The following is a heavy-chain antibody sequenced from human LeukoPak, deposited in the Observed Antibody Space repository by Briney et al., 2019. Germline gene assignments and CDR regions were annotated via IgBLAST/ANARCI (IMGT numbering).Heavy chain of an antibody. J-gene: IGHJ4*02. CDR1: GFSFSSYS. CDR3: ARLRRNTDSSGFFYYYDY. D-gene: IGHD3-22*01. Sequence: GGSLRLSCAASGFSFSSYSFNWVRRAPGKGLEWGPSINTVSSYIYYADSLKGRVTISRDNAKNSVYLQMDSLRDEDSAVYYCARLRRNTDSSGFFYYYDYWGQGTLVTVSS. CDR2: INTVSSYI. V-gene: IGHV3-21*06.